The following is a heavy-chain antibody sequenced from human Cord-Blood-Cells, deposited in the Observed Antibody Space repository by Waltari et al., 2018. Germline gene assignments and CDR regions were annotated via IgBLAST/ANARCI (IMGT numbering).Heavy chain of an antibody. J-gene: IGHJ4*02. CDR1: GGSISSGGYY. CDR2: IYYSGST. V-gene: IGHV4-31*03. Sequence: QVQLQESGPGLVKPSQTLSLTCTVSGGSISSGGYYWSWIRQHPGKGLEWIGYIYYSGSTYYNPSLKSRVTISVDTSKNQFSLKLSSVTAADTAVYYCARARGDIVVVPAAMTFFDYWGQGTLVTVSS. D-gene: IGHD2-2*01. CDR3: ARARGDIVVVPAAMTFFDY.